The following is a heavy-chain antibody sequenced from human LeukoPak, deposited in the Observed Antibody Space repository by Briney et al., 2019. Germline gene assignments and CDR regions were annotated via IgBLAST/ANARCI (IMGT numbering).Heavy chain of an antibody. V-gene: IGHV3-74*01. CDR1: GFTFSSYW. CDR3: ARDPSRYYDSSGYLPS. D-gene: IGHD3-22*01. Sequence: PGGSLRLSCAASGFTFSSYWVHWVRQAPGKGLVWVSRINSDGRSTSYAESVKGRFTISRDKAKNTLYLQMNSLRAEDTAVYYCARDPSRYYDSSGYLPSWGQGTLVTVSS. CDR2: INSDGRST. J-gene: IGHJ5*02.